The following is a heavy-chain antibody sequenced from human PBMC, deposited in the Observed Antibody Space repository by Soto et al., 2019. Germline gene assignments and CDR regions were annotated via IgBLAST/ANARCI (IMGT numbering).Heavy chain of an antibody. CDR3: ARDYGGNSGWFDP. J-gene: IGHJ5*02. V-gene: IGHV1-8*01. D-gene: IGHD4-17*01. Sequence: QVQLVQSGAEVKKPGASVKVSCKSSGYTFTSYDLTWVRQAPGQGLEWLGWMNPNSGDTGYAQKFQGRVTMTRDTSINTAYMGLSGLTSEDTAVYFCARDYGGNSGWFDPWGQGTLVTVSS. CDR1: GYTFTSYD. CDR2: MNPNSGDT.